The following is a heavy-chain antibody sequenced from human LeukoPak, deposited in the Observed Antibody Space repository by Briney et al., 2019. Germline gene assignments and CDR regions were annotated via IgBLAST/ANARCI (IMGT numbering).Heavy chain of an antibody. V-gene: IGHV3-21*01. CDR3: ARLITGTTRGYFDY. J-gene: IGHJ4*02. CDR2: ISSSSSYI. Sequence: KPGGSLRLSCAASGFTFSSYSMNWVRQAPGKGLEWVSSISSSSSYIYYADSVKGRFTISRDNSKNTLYLQMNSLRAEDTAVYYCARLITGTTRGYFDYWGQGTLVTVSS. D-gene: IGHD1-20*01. CDR1: GFTFSSYS.